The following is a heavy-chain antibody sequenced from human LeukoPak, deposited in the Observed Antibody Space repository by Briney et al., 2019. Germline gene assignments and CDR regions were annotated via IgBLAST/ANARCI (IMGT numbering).Heavy chain of an antibody. V-gene: IGHV3-23*01. Sequence: PGGSLRFSCVASGSNFKNYVMIWVRQAPGKGLEWVSGITGSSSSLYYIDSVKGRFTISRDNSKNTLYLQMNSLRADDTAVYYCAVVDAAMPDAFDIWGQGTTVTVSS. CDR2: ITGSSSSL. D-gene: IGHD5-18*01. CDR1: GSNFKNYV. CDR3: AVVDAAMPDAFDI. J-gene: IGHJ3*02.